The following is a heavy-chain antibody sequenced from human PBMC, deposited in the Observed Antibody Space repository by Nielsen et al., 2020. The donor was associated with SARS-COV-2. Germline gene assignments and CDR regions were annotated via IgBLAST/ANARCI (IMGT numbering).Heavy chain of an antibody. CDR2: IFHSGLT. D-gene: IGHD1-26*01. CDR1: GGSISSHNYY. CDR3: VRVELLLEGVHWFDP. V-gene: IGHV4-31*03. Sequence: SETLSLTCTVSGGSISSHNYYWSWIRQHPGKGLEWIGYIFHSGLTYDNPSLKNRLIMSVDTSKNQFSLKLNSVTAADTAVYYCVRVELLLEGVHWFDPWGQGTLVTVSS. J-gene: IGHJ5*02.